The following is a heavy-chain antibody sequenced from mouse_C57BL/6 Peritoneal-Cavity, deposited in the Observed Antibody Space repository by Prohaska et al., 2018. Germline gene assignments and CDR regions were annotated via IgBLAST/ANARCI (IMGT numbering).Heavy chain of an antibody. CDR2: ISYDGSN. Sequence: TISFTGYSITSGYYWNWIRQFPGNKLEWMGYISYDGSNNYNPSLKNRISITRDTSKNQFFLKLNSVNTEDTATYYCASSNYAWFAYGGQGTLVTVSA. CDR1: GYSITSGYY. J-gene: IGHJ3*01. V-gene: IGHV3-6*01. CDR3: ASSNYAWFAY. D-gene: IGHD2-5*01.